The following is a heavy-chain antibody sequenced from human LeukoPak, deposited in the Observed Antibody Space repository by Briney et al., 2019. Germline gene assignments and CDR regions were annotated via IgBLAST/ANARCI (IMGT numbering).Heavy chain of an antibody. J-gene: IGHJ4*01. D-gene: IGHD6-25*01. Sequence: ASETLSLTCNVSGVSISSSSYYWGWIRQPPGKGLEWIGSIYSSGSTYYNSSLKSRVTISIDTSKNQVSLKMSSVTAADTAVYYCAKSGGYGLIDYWGQGTLVTVSS. CDR3: AKSGGYGLIDY. CDR2: IYSSGST. CDR1: GVSISSSSYY. V-gene: IGHV4-39*01.